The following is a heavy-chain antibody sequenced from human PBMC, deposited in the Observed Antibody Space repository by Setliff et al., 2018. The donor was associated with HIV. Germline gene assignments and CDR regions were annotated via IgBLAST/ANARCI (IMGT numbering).Heavy chain of an antibody. CDR1: GGSISSYH. Sequence: SETLSLTCAVSGGSISSYHWSWFRQPPGKGLEWIGYVYFSGSTNYHPSLKSRVTISVDTSKIQFSLKLRSVTAADSAVYYCARGGKWLAFDYWGQGTLVTVSS. D-gene: IGHD6-19*01. J-gene: IGHJ4*02. V-gene: IGHV4-59*13. CDR2: VYFSGST. CDR3: ARGGKWLAFDY.